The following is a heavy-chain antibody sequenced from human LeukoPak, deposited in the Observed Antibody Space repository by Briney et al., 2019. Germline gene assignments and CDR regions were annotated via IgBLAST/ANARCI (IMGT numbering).Heavy chain of an antibody. CDR2: IGGGPQ. CDR1: GFTFSQFA. V-gene: IGHV3-23*01. CDR3: ARDPYDSSGYYHDY. D-gene: IGHD3-22*01. J-gene: IGHJ4*02. Sequence: GGSLRLSCATSGFTFSQFAMTWVRQAPGKGLEWVSTIGGGPQFYADSVKGRFTISRDNSKNTLYLQMNSLRAEDTAVYYCARDPYDSSGYYHDYWGEGTLVTVSS.